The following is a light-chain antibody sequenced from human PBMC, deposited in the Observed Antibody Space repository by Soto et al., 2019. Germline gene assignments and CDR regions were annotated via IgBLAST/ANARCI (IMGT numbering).Light chain of an antibody. V-gene: IGLV8-61*01. Sequence: QTVVTQEPSFSVSPGGTVTLTCGLSSGSVSTNYYPAWYQQAPGQAPRTIIYNTYTRSSGVPDRFSGSILGTKAALTITGAQADDESDYYCVLYMGSGTWVFGGGTKLTVL. J-gene: IGLJ3*02. CDR3: VLYMGSGTWV. CDR1: SGSVSTNYY. CDR2: NTY.